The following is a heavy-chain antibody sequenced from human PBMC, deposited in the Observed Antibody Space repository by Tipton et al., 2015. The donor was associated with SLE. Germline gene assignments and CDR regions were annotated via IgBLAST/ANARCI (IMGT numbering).Heavy chain of an antibody. D-gene: IGHD3-10*01. J-gene: IGHJ4*02. CDR2: IYYGARR. CDR3: AKDPWVKFRGAFDY. Sequence: GSLRLSCVASGFTFGSSSMAWVRRAPGRGLEWVSIIYYGARRYSRDSVKGRFTISRDDSKNTLDLQMDSLRAEDTGIYYCAKDPWVKFRGAFDYWAQGTLVTVSS. CDR1: GFTFGSSS. V-gene: IGHV3-23*03.